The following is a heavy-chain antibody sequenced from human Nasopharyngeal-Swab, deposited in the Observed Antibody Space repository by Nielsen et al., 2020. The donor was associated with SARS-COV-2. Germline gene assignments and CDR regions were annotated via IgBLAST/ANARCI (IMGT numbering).Heavy chain of an antibody. CDR1: GFTFNTYS. CDR3: ARDLLSSWRAIGNWYFDL. V-gene: IGHV3-21*01. Sequence: GGSLRLSCAASGFTFNTYSMNWVRQAPGKGLEWVSSVSSTSTYIYYADSVKGGFTISRDNAENSLYLQMNSLRAEDTAVYYCARDLLSSWRAIGNWYFDLWGRGTLVTVSS. J-gene: IGHJ2*01. D-gene: IGHD6-13*01. CDR2: VSSTSTYI.